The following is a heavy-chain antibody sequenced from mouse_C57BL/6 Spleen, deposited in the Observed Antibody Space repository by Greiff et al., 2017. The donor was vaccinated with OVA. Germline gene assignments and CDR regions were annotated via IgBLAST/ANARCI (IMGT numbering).Heavy chain of an antibody. J-gene: IGHJ3*01. CDR3: TTNRFAD. V-gene: IGHV14-4*01. CDR2: IDPENGDT. Sequence: VQLQQSGAELVRPGASVKLSCTASGFNFKDDYMHWVKQRPEQGLEWIGWIDPENGDTEYASKFQGKATITADTSSNTAYLQLSSLTSEDTAVYYCTTNRFADWGQGTLVTVSA. CDR1: GFNFKDDY.